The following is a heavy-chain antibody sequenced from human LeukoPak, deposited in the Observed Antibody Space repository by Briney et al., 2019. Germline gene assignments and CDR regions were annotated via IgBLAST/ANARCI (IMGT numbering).Heavy chain of an antibody. CDR3: ARAFRARYFDL. J-gene: IGHJ2*01. CDR1: GGSITTSSYY. Sequence: NPSETLSLTCTVSGGSITTSSYYWGWIRQPPGKGLEWIGIIYYSGSTYYNPSLKGRVTISVDTSKNQFSLKLSSVTAADTAVYYCARAFRARYFDLWGRGTLVTVSS. D-gene: IGHD2/OR15-2a*01. V-gene: IGHV4-39*01. CDR2: IYYSGST.